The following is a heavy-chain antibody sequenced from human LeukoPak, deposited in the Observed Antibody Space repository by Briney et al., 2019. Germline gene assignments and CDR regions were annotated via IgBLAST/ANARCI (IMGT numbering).Heavy chain of an antibody. J-gene: IGHJ4*02. CDR2: XNPNSGGT. V-gene: IGHV1-2*04. Sequence: VXVXCKASXXXXXXXXXHWXXXAPGXXXXXXXXXNPNSGGTNYAQKFQGWVTMTRDTSISTAYMELSRLRSDDTAVYYCARAPVVRGATTTDLDYWGQGTLVTVSS. D-gene: IGHD1-26*01. CDR1: XXXXXXXX. CDR3: ARAPVVRGATTTDLDY.